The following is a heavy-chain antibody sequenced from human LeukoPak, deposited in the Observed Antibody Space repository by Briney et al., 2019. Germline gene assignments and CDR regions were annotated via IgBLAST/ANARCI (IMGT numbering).Heavy chain of an antibody. CDR1: GGTFSSYA. J-gene: IGHJ4*02. V-gene: IGHV1-2*06. Sequence: ASVKVSCKASGGTFSSYAISWVRQAPGQGPEWMGRIDPSSGGTKYVEKFLGRVTLTRDTSTSTVYMELTNLTSDDTAVYYCARAGDFYDSSGYSRHWGQGTPVTVSS. CDR2: IDPSSGGT. CDR3: ARAGDFYDSSGYSRH. D-gene: IGHD3-22*01.